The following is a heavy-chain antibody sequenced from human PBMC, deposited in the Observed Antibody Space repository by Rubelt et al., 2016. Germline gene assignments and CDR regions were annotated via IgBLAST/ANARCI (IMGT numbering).Heavy chain of an antibody. D-gene: IGHD4/OR15-4a*01. Sequence: QVQLVQSGAEVKKPGASVKVSCKASGYTFTSYDINWVRQATGQGLEWMGWINPNSGGTNYAQKFQGRVTMTRDTSISTAYMELSRLRSDDTAVYYCVRDANYRPDVWGQGTMVTVSS. CDR3: VRDANYRPDV. J-gene: IGHJ3*01. V-gene: IGHV1-2*02. CDR1: GYTFTSYD. CDR2: INPNSGGT.